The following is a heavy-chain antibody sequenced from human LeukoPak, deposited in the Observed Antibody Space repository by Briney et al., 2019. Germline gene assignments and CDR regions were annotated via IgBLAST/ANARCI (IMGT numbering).Heavy chain of an antibody. CDR1: GGSISSYY. CDR3: ARGRVTTSFYYYYYMDV. V-gene: IGHV4-59*01. CDR2: IYYSGST. Sequence: SETLSLTCTVSGGSISSYYWSWIRQPPGKGLEWIGYIYYSGSTNYNPSLKSRVTISVDTSKNQLSLKLSSVTAADTAVYYCARGRVTTSFYYYYYMDVWGKGTTVTVSS. D-gene: IGHD4-11*01. J-gene: IGHJ6*03.